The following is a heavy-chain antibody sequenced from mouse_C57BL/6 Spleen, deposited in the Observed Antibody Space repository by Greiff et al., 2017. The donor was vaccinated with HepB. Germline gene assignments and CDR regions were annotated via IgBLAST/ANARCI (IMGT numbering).Heavy chain of an antibody. Sequence: EVQLQESGGGLVQPKGSLKLSCAASGFSFNTYAMNWVRQAPGKGLEWVARIRSKSNNYATYYADSVKDRFTISGDDSESMLYLQMNNLKTEDTAMYYCVRHLRWGAMDYWGQGTSVTVSS. CDR2: IRSKSNNYAT. D-gene: IGHD1-1*01. CDR3: VRHLRWGAMDY. J-gene: IGHJ4*01. V-gene: IGHV10-1*01. CDR1: GFSFNTYA.